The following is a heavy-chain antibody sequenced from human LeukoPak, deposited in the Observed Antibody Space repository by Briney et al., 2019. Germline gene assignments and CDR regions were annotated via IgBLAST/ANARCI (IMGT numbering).Heavy chain of an antibody. CDR3: ARGLRGYSYGYVPWELSYYMDV. Sequence: SETLSLTCTVSGASISSGSYYWTWIRQPAGKGLEWIGRMHSSGRTSYSPSLKSRVTISVDTSKNQFSLELSSVTAADTAVYYCARGLRGYSYGYVPWELSYYMDVWGKGTTVTISS. CDR1: GASISSGSYY. CDR2: MHSSGRT. J-gene: IGHJ6*03. V-gene: IGHV4-61*02. D-gene: IGHD5-18*01.